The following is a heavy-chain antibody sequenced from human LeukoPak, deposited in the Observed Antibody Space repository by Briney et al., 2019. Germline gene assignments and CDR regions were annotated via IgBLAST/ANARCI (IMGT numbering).Heavy chain of an antibody. CDR2: MNPNSGNT. J-gene: IGHJ4*02. Sequence: ASVKVSCKASGYTFTSYDINWVRQATGQGLEWMGWMNPNSGNTGYAQKFQGRVTMTRNTSISTAYMELRSLRSDDTAVYYCARVMEYYDILTGWRFDYWGQGTLVTVSS. CDR3: ARVMEYYDILTGWRFDY. CDR1: GYTFTSYD. V-gene: IGHV1-8*01. D-gene: IGHD3-9*01.